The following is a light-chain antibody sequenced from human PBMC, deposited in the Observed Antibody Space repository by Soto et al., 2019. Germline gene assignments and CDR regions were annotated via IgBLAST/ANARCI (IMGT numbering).Light chain of an antibody. CDR3: ATWDDSLKGPV. CDR2: TNN. Sequence: QSVLTQPPSVSGTPGQRVTISCSGSSSNIGSKPINWYQHLPGTAPKLLIFTNNRRPSGVPERFSGSKSGTSGSLAITGLQSDDEADYYCATWDDSLKGPVFGGGTKLTVL. CDR1: SSNIGSKP. V-gene: IGLV1-44*01. J-gene: IGLJ3*02.